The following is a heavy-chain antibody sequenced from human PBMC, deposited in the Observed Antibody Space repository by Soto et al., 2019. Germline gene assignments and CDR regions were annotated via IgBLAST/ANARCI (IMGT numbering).Heavy chain of an antibody. J-gene: IGHJ6*02. V-gene: IGHV3-30*18. CDR1: GFTFSSYG. CDR2: ISYDGSNK. Sequence: GGSLRLSCAASGFTFSSYGMHWVRQAPGKGLEWVAVISYDGSNKYYADSVKGRFTISRDNSKNTLYLQMNSLRAEDTAVYYCAKGLYDYSNYYYYGMDVWGQGTTVTVSS. CDR3: AKGLYDYSNYYYYGMDV. D-gene: IGHD4-4*01.